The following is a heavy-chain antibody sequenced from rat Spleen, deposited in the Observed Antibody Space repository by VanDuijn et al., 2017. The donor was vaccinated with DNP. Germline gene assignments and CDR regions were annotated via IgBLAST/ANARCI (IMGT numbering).Heavy chain of an antibody. J-gene: IGHJ4*01. CDR3: ARDLIIRDTTSAMDA. Sequence: QVQLKESGPGLVQPSQTLSLTCTVSGFSLTSYHVHWVRQPPGKGLEWMGRVQSGGNTDYSSGLRSRLSFSKATSKSQVFLKLNSLQTEDTATYYCARDLIIRDTTSAMDAWGPGTSVTVSS. CDR2: VQSGGNT. CDR1: GFSLTSYH. D-gene: IGHD4-3*01. V-gene: IGHV2S1*01.